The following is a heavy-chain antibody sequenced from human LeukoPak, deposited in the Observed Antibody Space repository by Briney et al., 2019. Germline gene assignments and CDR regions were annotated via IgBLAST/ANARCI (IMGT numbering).Heavy chain of an antibody. D-gene: IGHD3-22*01. CDR1: GFTFYDYG. V-gene: IGHV3-20*04. J-gene: IGHJ4*02. CDR3: ARDEGEIYYGSSGQAY. CDR2: IIWYGGSP. Sequence: GGSLRLSCAASGFTFYDYGMSWVPQAPGKGLEWVSGIIWYGGSPAYADSVKGRFTICSDNAKNYLYLQMNSLRAEDTALYYCARDEGEIYYGSSGQAYWGQGTLVTVPS.